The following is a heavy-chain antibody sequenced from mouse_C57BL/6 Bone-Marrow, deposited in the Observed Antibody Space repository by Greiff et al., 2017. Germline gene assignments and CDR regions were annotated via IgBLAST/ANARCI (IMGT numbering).Heavy chain of an antibody. J-gene: IGHJ2*01. CDR1: GFNIKDYY. CDR2: IDPEDGDT. Sequence: EVQLQESGAELVRPGASVKLSCTASGFNIKDYYMHWVKQRPDQGLEWIGRIDPEDGDTEYAPKFQGKATMTADTSSNTAYLQLSSLTSEDTAVYYCTRHYYGSERDFDYWGQGTTLTVSS. CDR3: TRHYYGSERDFDY. V-gene: IGHV14-1*01. D-gene: IGHD1-1*01.